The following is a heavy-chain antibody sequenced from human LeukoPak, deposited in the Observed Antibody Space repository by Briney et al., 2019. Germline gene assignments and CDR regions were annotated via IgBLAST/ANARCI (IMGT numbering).Heavy chain of an antibody. D-gene: IGHD3-10*01. Sequence: PSETLSLTCTVCGYSISSGYYWGWSRQPPGKGVEWSGSIYHSRSTYYNTSLKRRVTISVDTSKNQFSLKLSSVSAEDTAVYYSARDGLLWFEDQFDYWGQGTLVTVSS. CDR3: ARDGLLWFEDQFDY. V-gene: IGHV4-38-2*02. CDR1: GYSISSGYY. CDR2: IYHSRST. J-gene: IGHJ4*02.